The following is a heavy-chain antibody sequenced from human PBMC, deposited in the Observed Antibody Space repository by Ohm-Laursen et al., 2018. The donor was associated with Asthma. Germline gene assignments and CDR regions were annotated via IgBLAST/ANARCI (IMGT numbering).Heavy chain of an antibody. V-gene: IGHV3-23*01. CDR2: ISGSGGST. Sequence: SLRLSCAASGFTFSSYAMGWVRQAPGKGLEWVSAISGSGGSTYYADSVKGRFTISRDNYKNTLYLQMNSLRAEDTAVYYCAKTMTTVVTAHDYWGQGTLVTVSS. CDR3: AKTMTTVVTAHDY. D-gene: IGHD4-23*01. J-gene: IGHJ4*02. CDR1: GFTFSSYA.